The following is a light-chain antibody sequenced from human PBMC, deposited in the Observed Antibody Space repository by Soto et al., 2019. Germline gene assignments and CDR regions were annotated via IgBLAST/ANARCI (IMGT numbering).Light chain of an antibody. Sequence: EIVMTQSAATLSVSPGERATLSCRASQSVSSNLAWYQQKPGQAPRLLIYGASTRATGIPARFSGSRSGTDFTLTISSLQSEDFAVYYCQQYNNWPYTFGQGTKLEIK. CDR3: QQYNNWPYT. CDR1: QSVSSN. V-gene: IGKV3-15*01. CDR2: GAS. J-gene: IGKJ2*01.